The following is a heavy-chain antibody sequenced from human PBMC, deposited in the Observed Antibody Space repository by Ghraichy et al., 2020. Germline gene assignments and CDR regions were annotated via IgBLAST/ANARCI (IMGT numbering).Heavy chain of an antibody. CDR2: ISHSGST. CDR3: VRDQRGGVAAD. J-gene: IGHJ4*02. V-gene: IGHV4-38-2*02. D-gene: IGHD6-25*01. Sequence: SQTLSLTCGVSGYSISSGDFWGWIRQAPGKGLEWIGTISHSGSTYYSPSLKSRVTISLDTSKNQFSLKVTSVTAADTAVYFCVRDQRGGVAADWGQGTLVTVSS. CDR1: GYSISSGDF.